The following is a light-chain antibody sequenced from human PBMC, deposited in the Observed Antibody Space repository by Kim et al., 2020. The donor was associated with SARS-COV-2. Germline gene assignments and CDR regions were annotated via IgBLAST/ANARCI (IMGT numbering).Light chain of an antibody. J-gene: IGKJ4*01. CDR1: QSVSSD. Sequence: VSPGERATLSCRASQSVSSDLAWYQQKPGQAPRLLIYDASTRATGIPARFSGSGSGTDFTLTISSLQPEDFAVYYCQHRNTWPLTFGGGTKVDIK. CDR2: DAS. V-gene: IGKV3-11*01. CDR3: QHRNTWPLT.